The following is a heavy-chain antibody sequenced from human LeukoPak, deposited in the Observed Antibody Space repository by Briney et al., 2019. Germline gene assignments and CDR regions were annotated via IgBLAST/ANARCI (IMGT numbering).Heavy chain of an antibody. CDR2: ISGSGGSM. V-gene: IGHV3-23*01. J-gene: IGHJ4*02. D-gene: IGHD3-16*01. Sequence: GGSLRLSCAASGFTFNTYDMTWVRQAPGKGLEWVSVISGSGGSMYYADSVKGRFTISRDNSKNTLNLQMNSLRAEDTAVYYCAKVLYVGRGSRIDYWGQGTLVTVSS. CDR1: GFTFNTYD. CDR3: AKVLYVGRGSRIDY.